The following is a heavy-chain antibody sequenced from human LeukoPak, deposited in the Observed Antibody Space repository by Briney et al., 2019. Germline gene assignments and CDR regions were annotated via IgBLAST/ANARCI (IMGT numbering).Heavy chain of an antibody. Sequence: GGSLRLSCAASGFTFSSYDMHWVRQATGKGLEWVSAIGTAGDTYYPGSVKGRFTISRENAKNSLYLQMNSLRAGGTAVYYCARERQQLDYGMDVWGQGTAVTVSS. V-gene: IGHV3-13*01. CDR3: ARERQQLDYGMDV. CDR2: IGTAGDT. D-gene: IGHD6-13*01. CDR1: GFTFSSYD. J-gene: IGHJ6*02.